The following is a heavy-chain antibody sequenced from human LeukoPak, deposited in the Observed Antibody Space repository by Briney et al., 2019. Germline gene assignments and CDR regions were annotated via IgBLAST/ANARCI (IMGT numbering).Heavy chain of an antibody. D-gene: IGHD6-13*01. CDR2: ISGSGAST. J-gene: IGHJ4*02. Sequence: GGSLRLSCAASGFTFSSYAMSWVRQAPGKGLEWVSGISGSGASTYYADSVKGRFTISRDNSKNTLFLQVNSLRAEDTAVYFCAKTTTAWYGDDYWGQGTLVTVSS. V-gene: IGHV3-23*01. CDR1: GFTFSSYA. CDR3: AKTTTAWYGDDY.